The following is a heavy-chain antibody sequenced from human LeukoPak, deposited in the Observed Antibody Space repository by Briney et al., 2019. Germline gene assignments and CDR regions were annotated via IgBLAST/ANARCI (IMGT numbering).Heavy chain of an antibody. CDR1: GFTFSSYA. V-gene: IGHV3-23*01. CDR3: AKDFGMVRGVISFGDY. CDR2: ISGSGGST. Sequence: GSLRLSCAASGFTFSSYAMSWVRQAPGKGLEWVSAISGSGGSTYYADSVKGRFTISRDNSKNTLYLQMNSLRAEDTAVYYCAKDFGMVRGVISFGDYWGQGTLVTVSS. D-gene: IGHD3-10*01. J-gene: IGHJ4*02.